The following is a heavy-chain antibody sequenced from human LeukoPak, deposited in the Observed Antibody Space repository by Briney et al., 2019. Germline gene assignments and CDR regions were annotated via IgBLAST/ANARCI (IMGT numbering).Heavy chain of an antibody. V-gene: IGHV4-59*12. CDR2: IYYSGST. D-gene: IGHD1-26*01. CDR1: GVSISSYY. J-gene: IGHJ4*02. CDR3: ARLVVGAADY. Sequence: SETLSLTCTVSGVSISSYYWTWIRQPPGKGLEWIGYIYYSGSTNYNPSLKSRVTISVDTSKNQFSLKLSSVTAADTAVYYCARLVVGAADYWGQGTLVTVSS.